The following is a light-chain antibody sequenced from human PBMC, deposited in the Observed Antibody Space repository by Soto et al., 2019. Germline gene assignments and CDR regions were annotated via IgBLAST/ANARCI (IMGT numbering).Light chain of an antibody. V-gene: IGLV2-23*01. CDR3: CSYAGDYRVV. J-gene: IGLJ2*01. CDR1: SSDVGSYNL. CDR2: EGS. Sequence: QSALTQPASVSASPGQSITISCTGTSSDVGSYNLVSWYQQYPGKAPKLMIYEGSKRPSGVSNRFSGSKSGNTASLTISGLQAEDEADYYCCSYAGDYRVVFGGGTKVTVL.